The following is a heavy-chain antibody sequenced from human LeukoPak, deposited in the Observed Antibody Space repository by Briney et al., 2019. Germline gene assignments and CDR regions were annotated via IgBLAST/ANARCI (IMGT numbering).Heavy chain of an antibody. V-gene: IGHV3-23*01. J-gene: IGHJ4*02. CDR1: GFTFSTYA. D-gene: IGHD2-15*01. CDR2: ISGSGGIT. Sequence: PGGSLRLSCAASGFTFSTYAMSWVRQAPGKGLERVSGISGSGGITYYADSVKGWFTISRDNSKNTLNLEMNSLRAEDTAVYYCAKGLLGYCSGGRCYPLDYWGQGTLVTVSS. CDR3: AKGLLGYCSGGRCYPLDY.